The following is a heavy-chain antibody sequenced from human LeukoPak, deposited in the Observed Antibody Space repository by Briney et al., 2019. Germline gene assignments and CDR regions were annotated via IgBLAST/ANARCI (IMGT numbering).Heavy chain of an antibody. V-gene: IGHV4-59*01. CDR1: GGSISSYY. D-gene: IGHD2-15*01. Sequence: PSETLSLTCTVSGGSISSYYWSWIRQPPGKGLEWIGYIYYSGSTNYNPSLKSRVTISVDTSKNQFSLKLSSVTAADTAVYYCARIDCSGGSCYSDYWGQGTLVTVSS. CDR3: ARIDCSGGSCYSDY. CDR2: IYYSGST. J-gene: IGHJ4*02.